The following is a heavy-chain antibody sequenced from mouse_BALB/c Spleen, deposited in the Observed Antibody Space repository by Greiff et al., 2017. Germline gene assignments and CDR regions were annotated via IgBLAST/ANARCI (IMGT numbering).Heavy chain of an antibody. CDR2: INPNNGGT. Sequence: EVQLQESGPELVKPGASVKIPCKASGYTFTDYNMDWVKQSHGKSLEWIGDINPNNGGTIYNQKFKGKATLTVDKSSSTAYMELRSLTSEDTAVYYCARKDYGSRYYYAMDYWGQGTSVTVSS. CDR1: GYTFTDYN. J-gene: IGHJ4*01. CDR3: ARKDYGSRYYYAMDY. V-gene: IGHV1-18*01. D-gene: IGHD1-1*01.